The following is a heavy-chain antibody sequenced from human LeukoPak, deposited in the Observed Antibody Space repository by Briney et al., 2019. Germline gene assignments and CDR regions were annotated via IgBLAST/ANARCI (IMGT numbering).Heavy chain of an antibody. V-gene: IGHV3-30*18. J-gene: IGHJ6*02. D-gene: IGHD6-13*01. CDR3: AKDGAAAGTAHYGMTS. CDR1: GFTFSNYA. CDR2: ISYDGRNK. Sequence: GTSLRLSCAASGFTFSNYAMHWVRQAPGKGLEWVAVISYDGRNKYYADSVKGRFTASRDSFKNTLYLQMNSLRAEDTAVYYCAKDGAAAGTAHYGMTSGAKGPRSPSP.